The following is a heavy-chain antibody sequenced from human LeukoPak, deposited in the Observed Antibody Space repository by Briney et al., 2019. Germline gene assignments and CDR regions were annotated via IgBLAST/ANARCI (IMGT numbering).Heavy chain of an antibody. CDR1: GFTFSSYG. CDR2: IWYDGSNK. D-gene: IGHD3-3*01. V-gene: IGHV3-33*01. CDR3: CRGPPVLRFLEWLSPYYYYGMDV. Sequence: AGSLRLSCAASGFTFSSYGMHWVRQAPGKGLEWEAVIWYDGSNKYYADSVKGRFTISRDNSKNTPYLQMNSLRAEDTAVYYCCRGPPVLRFLEWLSPYYYYGMDVWGQGTTVTVSS. J-gene: IGHJ6*02.